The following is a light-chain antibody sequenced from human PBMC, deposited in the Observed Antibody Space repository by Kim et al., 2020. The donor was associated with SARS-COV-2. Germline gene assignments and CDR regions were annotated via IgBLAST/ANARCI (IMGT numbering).Light chain of an antibody. CDR1: QVIRYY. V-gene: IGKV1-33*01. Sequence: SASVGDRFTITCPASQVIRYYLNWYQQKPGKAPRLLIYAASSLQTGVPSRFSGSGSETEFTFTITSLQSEDIATYYCQHYASLPYSFGQGTKLEI. J-gene: IGKJ2*03. CDR2: AAS. CDR3: QHYASLPYS.